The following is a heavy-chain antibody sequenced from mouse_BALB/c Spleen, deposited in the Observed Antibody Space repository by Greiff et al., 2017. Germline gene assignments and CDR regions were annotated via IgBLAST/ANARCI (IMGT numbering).Heavy chain of an antibody. CDR1: GYAFSSYW. V-gene: IGHV1-80*01. Sequence: VQLQQSGAELVRPGSSVKISCKASGYAFSSYWMNWVKQRPGQGLEWIGQIYPGDGDTNYNGKFKGKATLTVDKSSSTAYMHLSSLTSEDSAVYYCARPHYYGSSYSYWGQGTTLTVSS. CDR2: IYPGDGDT. J-gene: IGHJ2*01. D-gene: IGHD1-1*01. CDR3: ARPHYYGSSYSY.